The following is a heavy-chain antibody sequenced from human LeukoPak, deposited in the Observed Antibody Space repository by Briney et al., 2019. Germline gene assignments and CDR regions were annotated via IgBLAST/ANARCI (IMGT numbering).Heavy chain of an antibody. J-gene: IGHJ5*02. CDR3: ARVLSIVVVPGATFWFDP. Sequence: SGTLSLTCAVYGGSFRGYYWSWIRQPPGKGLEWIGEINHSGTTNYNPSLKSRVTISIDTSKNQFSLKLSSVTAADTAVYHCARVLSIVVVPGATFWFDPWGQGTLVTVSS. CDR2: INHSGTT. CDR1: GGSFRGYY. D-gene: IGHD2-2*01. V-gene: IGHV4-34*01.